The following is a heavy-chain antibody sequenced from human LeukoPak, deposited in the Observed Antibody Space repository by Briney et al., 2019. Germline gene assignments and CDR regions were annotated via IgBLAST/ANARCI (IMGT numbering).Heavy chain of an antibody. V-gene: IGHV3-21*01. J-gene: IGHJ6*04. CDR3: AELGITMIGGV. Sequence: GGSLRLSCAASGFTFSSYNMNWVRQAPGKGLEWISSISSSSNYIYYADSLKGRFTISRDNAKNSLYLQMNSLRAEDTAVYYCAELGITMIGGVWGKGTTVTISS. D-gene: IGHD3-10*02. CDR2: ISSSSNYI. CDR1: GFTFSSYN.